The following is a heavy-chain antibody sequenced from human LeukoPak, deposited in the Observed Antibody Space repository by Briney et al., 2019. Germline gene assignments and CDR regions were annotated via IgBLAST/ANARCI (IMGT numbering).Heavy chain of an antibody. CDR3: ARVPIDRQEQPHDY. D-gene: IGHD1/OR15-1a*01. CDR2: IYYSGST. Sequence: PSETLSLTCTVSGGSISSGGYYWSWIRQHPGKGLEWIGYIYYSGSTYYNPSLKSRVTISVDTSKNQFSLKLSSVTAADTAVYYCARVPIDRQEQPHDYWGQGTLVTVSS. V-gene: IGHV4-31*03. J-gene: IGHJ4*02. CDR1: GGSISSGGYY.